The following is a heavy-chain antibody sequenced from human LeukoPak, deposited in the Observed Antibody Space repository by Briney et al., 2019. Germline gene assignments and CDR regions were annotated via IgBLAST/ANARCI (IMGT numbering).Heavy chain of an antibody. V-gene: IGHV6-1*01. CDR1: GDSVSSNCAS. Sequence: SQTLSLTCDISGDSVSSNCASWNWIRQSPSRGLEWLGRTYYRSKWYNDYAVSVKSRITINPDTSKNQFSLQLQSVTPEDTAVYYCARSYDSGGYYYLDVFEIWGQGTMVTVSS. CDR2: TYYRSKWYN. J-gene: IGHJ3*02. D-gene: IGHD3-22*01. CDR3: ARSYDSGGYYYLDVFEI.